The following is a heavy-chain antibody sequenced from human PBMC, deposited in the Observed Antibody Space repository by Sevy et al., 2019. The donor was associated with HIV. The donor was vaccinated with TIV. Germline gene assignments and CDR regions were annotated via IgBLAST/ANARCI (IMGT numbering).Heavy chain of an antibody. CDR3: ARHGSIVDRAFDY. CDR2: FYFSGST. CDR1: GGSISSSSYD. V-gene: IGHV4-39*01. J-gene: IGHJ4*02. Sequence: SETLSLTCTVSGGSISSSSYDWGWIRQPPGKGLEWIGSFYFSGSTYYSPSLKSRITISVDTSKNQFSLRLSSVTAADTAVYYCARHGSIVDRAFDYWGQGTLVTVSS. D-gene: IGHD2-21*01.